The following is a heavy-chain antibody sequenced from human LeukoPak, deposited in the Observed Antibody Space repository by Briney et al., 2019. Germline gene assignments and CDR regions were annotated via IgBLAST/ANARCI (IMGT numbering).Heavy chain of an antibody. CDR1: GGSFSGYY. V-gene: IGHV4-34*01. D-gene: IGHD3-22*01. CDR2: INHSGST. J-gene: IGHJ3*02. CDR3: ARSLYYYDSSGYLPLGI. Sequence: SETLSLTCAVYGGSFSGYYWSWIRQPPGKGLEWIGEINHSGSTNYNPSLKSRVTISVDTSKNQFSLKLSSVTAADTAVYYCARSLYYYDSSGYLPLGIWGQGTMVTVSS.